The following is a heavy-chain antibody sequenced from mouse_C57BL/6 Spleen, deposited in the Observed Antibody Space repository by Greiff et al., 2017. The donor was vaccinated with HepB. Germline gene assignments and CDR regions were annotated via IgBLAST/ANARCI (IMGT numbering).Heavy chain of an antibody. V-gene: IGHV1-59*01. D-gene: IGHD2-5*01. CDR2: IDPSDSYT. CDR1: GYTFTSYW. Sequence: VQLQQPGAELVRPGTSVKLSCKASGYTFTSYWMHWVKQRPGQGLEWIGVIDPSDSYTNYNQKFKGKATLTVDTSSSTAYMQLSSLTSEDSAVYYCARGYYSNYGYAMDYWGQGTSVTVSS. CDR3: ARGYYSNYGYAMDY. J-gene: IGHJ4*01.